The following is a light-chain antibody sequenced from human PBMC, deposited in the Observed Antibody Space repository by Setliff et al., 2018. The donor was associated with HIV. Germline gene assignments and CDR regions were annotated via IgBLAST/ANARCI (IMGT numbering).Light chain of an antibody. Sequence: QSALTQPRSVSGSPGQSVTISCTGTSSDVGRYNYVSWYQHHPGKAPKLIIYDVTKRPSGVPDRFSGSKSGNTASLTISGLQAEDEAVYYCSSYTSSSTYVFGTGTKVTVL. J-gene: IGLJ1*01. CDR2: DVT. V-gene: IGLV2-11*01. CDR3: SSYTSSSTYV. CDR1: SSDVGRYNY.